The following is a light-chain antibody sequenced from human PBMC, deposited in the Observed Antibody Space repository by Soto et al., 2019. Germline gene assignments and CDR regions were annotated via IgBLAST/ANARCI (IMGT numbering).Light chain of an antibody. V-gene: IGKV1-39*01. Sequence: DIQMTQSPSSLSASVGGRVTSTCRASQSISSYLNWYQQKPGKAPKLLIYAASSLHSGVPSRFSGSGAGTKFTLTIASLQPDDFATYYCQHYNSYSTFGQGTRLENK. CDR3: QHYNSYST. J-gene: IGKJ5*01. CDR2: AAS. CDR1: QSISSY.